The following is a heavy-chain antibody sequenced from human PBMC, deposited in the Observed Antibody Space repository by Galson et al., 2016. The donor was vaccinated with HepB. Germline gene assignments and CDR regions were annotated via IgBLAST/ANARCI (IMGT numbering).Heavy chain of an antibody. D-gene: IGHD3-9*01. Sequence: SETLSLTCTVSGGSIRGSIYYWGWIRQPPGKGLEWIGSIYHSGNTYYSPSLSPSLKSRVTISVDTSKNQFSLKLRSVTAADTAVYYCASHDDSDWDHWGQGTLVTVSS. CDR3: ASHDDSDWDH. CDR2: IYHSGNT. CDR1: GGSIRGSIYY. V-gene: IGHV4-39*01. J-gene: IGHJ4*02.